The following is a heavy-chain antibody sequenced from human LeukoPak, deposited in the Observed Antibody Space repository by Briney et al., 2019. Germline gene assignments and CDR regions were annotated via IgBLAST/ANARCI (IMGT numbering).Heavy chain of an antibody. D-gene: IGHD4-17*01. V-gene: IGHV1-2*02. Sequence: ASVTVSCKASGYTFTVYYIHWVRQAPGQGAEWMGWINPNSGGTDYAQKFQGRVTMTRDTSIRTAYMTLSRLKSDGTAVYYCAREATTADLDYWGQGTLVTVSS. CDR2: INPNSGGT. J-gene: IGHJ4*02. CDR3: AREATTADLDY. CDR1: GYTFTVYY.